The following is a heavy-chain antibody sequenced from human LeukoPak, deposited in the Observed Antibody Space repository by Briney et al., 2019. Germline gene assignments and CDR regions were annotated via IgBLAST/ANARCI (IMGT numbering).Heavy chain of an antibody. CDR2: IRYDGSNK. CDR3: AKDIEDIVVVPAAIQH. CDR1: GFTFSSYG. Sequence: SGGSLRLSCAASGFTFSSYGMHWVRQAPGKGLEWVAFIRYDGSNKYYADSVKGRFTISKDNSKNTLYLQMNSLRAGDTAVYYCAKDIEDIVVVPAAIQHWGQGTLVTVSS. V-gene: IGHV3-30*02. D-gene: IGHD2-2*01. J-gene: IGHJ1*01.